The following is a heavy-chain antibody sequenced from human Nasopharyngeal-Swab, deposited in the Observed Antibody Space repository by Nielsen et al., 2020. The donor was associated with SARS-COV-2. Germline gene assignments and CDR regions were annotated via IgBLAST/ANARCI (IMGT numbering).Heavy chain of an antibody. V-gene: IGHV4-30-4*01. J-gene: IGHJ4*02. CDR2: IDYSGST. CDR1: GDSISSGKDY. Sequence: LRLPCTVSGDSISSGKDYWNWIRQTPGRGLEWIGYIDYSGSTDHNPSLKSRVTISVDTSKNQFSLKVNSVTAADTAVYYCARGAWGRDGYNLFDYWGQGTLVTVSS. D-gene: IGHD5-24*01. CDR3: ARGAWGRDGYNLFDY.